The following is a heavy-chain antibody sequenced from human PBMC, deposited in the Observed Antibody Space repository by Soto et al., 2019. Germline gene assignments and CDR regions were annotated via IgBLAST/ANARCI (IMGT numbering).Heavy chain of an antibody. Sequence: SETLSLTCTVSGGSISRYYWSWIRQTPGKGLQWIGQINHSGSANYNPSLKSRVTISVHTSNSQFSLELSSVTAADTAVYYCARGLITGSQYSGRWYYFDSWGQGTQVTVSS. J-gene: IGHJ4*02. CDR2: INHSGSA. CDR1: GGSISRYY. V-gene: IGHV4-34*01. CDR3: ARGLITGSQYSGRWYYFDS. D-gene: IGHD1-26*01.